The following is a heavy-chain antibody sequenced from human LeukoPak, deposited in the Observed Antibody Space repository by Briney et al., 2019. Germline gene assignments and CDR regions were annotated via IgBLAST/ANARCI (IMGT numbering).Heavy chain of an antibody. CDR2: TSGSGGST. CDR3: AKEYCGGDCYDRFDY. Sequence: GGSLRLSCAASGFTFSSYAMSWVRQAPGKGLEWVSATSGSGGSTYYADSVKGRFTISRDNSKNTLYLQMNSLRAEDTAVYYCAKEYCGGDCYDRFDYWGQGTLVTVSS. CDR1: GFTFSSYA. D-gene: IGHD2-21*02. J-gene: IGHJ4*02. V-gene: IGHV3-23*01.